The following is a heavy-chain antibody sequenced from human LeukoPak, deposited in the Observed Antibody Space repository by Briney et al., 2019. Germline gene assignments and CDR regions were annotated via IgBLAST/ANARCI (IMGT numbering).Heavy chain of an antibody. CDR2: INSDGSST. Sequence: GGSLRLSCAASGFSVGGNWMHWVRQAPGKGLVWVSRINSDGSSTNYADSVRGRFTISRDNAKNTVYLQVNSLRVEDTAVYYCARGSGAYGDFDYWGQGTLVTVSS. J-gene: IGHJ4*02. CDR3: ARGSGAYGDFDY. D-gene: IGHD6-19*01. V-gene: IGHV3-74*01. CDR1: GFSVGGNW.